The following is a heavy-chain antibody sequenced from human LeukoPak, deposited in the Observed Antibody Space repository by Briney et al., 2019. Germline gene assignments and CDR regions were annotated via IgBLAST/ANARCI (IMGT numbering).Heavy chain of an antibody. CDR1: GYTLTELS. J-gene: IGHJ3*02. Sequence: ASVKVSCKVSGYTLTELSMHWVRQAPGKGLEWMGGFDPEDGETIYAQKFQGRVTMTRNTSISTAYMELSSLRSEDTAVYYCARGFVPLGLEPRRAGAFDIWGQGTMVTVSS. V-gene: IGHV1-24*01. D-gene: IGHD1-14*01. CDR2: FDPEDGET. CDR3: ARGFVPLGLEPRRAGAFDI.